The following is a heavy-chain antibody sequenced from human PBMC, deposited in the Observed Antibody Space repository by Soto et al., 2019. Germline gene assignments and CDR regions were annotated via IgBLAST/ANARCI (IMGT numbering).Heavy chain of an antibody. CDR1: GGSISSGGYY. J-gene: IGHJ4*02. V-gene: IGHV4-31*03. CDR2: IYYSGST. D-gene: IGHD6-19*01. Sequence: PSETLSLTCTVSGGSISSGGYYWSWIRQHPGEGLEWIGYIYYSGSTYYNPSLKSRVTISVDTSKNQFSLKLSSVTAADTAVYFCARSVAVPGAHIDYWGQGTQVTVSS. CDR3: ARSVAVPGAHIDY.